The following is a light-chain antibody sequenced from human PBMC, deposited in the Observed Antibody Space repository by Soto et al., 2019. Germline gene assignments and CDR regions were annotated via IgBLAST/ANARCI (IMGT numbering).Light chain of an antibody. J-gene: IGKJ1*01. CDR3: QQYRTYS. CDR2: HAS. V-gene: IGKV1-5*01. Sequence: IQLTQSPTTLPASVGDRVTLTCRASESISNWLAWYQQRPGTAPKLMIYHASIWETAVPSRFIGNGSGTEFTLTISSLQPGDFATYYCQQYRTYSFGQGSRVEIK. CDR1: ESISNW.